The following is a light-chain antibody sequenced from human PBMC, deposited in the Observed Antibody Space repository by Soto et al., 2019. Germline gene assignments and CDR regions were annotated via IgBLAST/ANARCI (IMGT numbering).Light chain of an antibody. CDR1: QSVTSSY. Sequence: EIVLTQSPGTLSLSPGERVTLSCRTSQSVTSSYLAWYQQKTGQAPRLLIYGASSRATGIPDRFSGSGSGTDFTLTISRLEPEDFAVYYCQQYGSSLMYTFGQGTKLEIK. CDR3: QQYGSSLMYT. CDR2: GAS. V-gene: IGKV3-20*01. J-gene: IGKJ2*01.